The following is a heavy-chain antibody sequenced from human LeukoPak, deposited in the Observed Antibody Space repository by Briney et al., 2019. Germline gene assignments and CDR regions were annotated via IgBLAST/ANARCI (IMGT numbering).Heavy chain of an antibody. J-gene: IGHJ4*02. Sequence: PAETLSLTCAVYGGSFSGYYWSWIRQPPGKGLEWIGEINHSGSTNYNPPLKTRVTVSVDTSKNQFSLKLSSVTAADTAVYYCAFTTGNYYLDSWGQGTLVTVSS. CDR1: GGSFSGYY. D-gene: IGHD1-26*01. CDR3: AFTTGNYYLDS. CDR2: INHSGST. V-gene: IGHV4-34*01.